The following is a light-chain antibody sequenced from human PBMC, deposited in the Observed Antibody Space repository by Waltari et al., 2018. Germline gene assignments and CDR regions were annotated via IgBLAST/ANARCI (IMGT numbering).Light chain of an antibody. CDR2: LNSDGRQ. CDR3: QTWGTGTLV. J-gene: IGLJ3*02. V-gene: IGLV4-69*01. Sequence: QLVLTQSPSASASLGASVKLTCTLSSGHSSYAIAWHQQQPEKGPRYLMKLNSDGRQSKGDGIPDRFSGSSSGAERYLTISSLQSEDEADYYCQTWGTGTLVFGGGTKLTVL. CDR1: SGHSSYA.